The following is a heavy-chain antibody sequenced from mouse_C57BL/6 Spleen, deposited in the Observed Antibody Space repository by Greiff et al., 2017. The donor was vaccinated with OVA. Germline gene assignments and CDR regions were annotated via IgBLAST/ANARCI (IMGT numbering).Heavy chain of an antibody. CDR2: ISYDGSN. J-gene: IGHJ4*01. CDR1: GYSITSGYY. Sequence: EVQLQESGPGLVKPSQSLSLTCSVTGYSITSGYYWNWIRQFPGNKLEWMGYISYDGSNNYNPSLKNRISITRDTSKNQFFLKLNSVTTEDTATYYCARGTAQATMDYWGQGTSVTVSS. V-gene: IGHV3-6*01. CDR3: ARGTAQATMDY. D-gene: IGHD3-2*02.